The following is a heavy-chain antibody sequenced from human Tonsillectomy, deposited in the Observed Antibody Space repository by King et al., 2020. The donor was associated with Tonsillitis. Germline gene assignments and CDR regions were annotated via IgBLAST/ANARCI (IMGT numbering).Heavy chain of an antibody. CDR3: AKDPGEI. J-gene: IGHJ3*02. CDR2: IRDDGSDK. Sequence: QVQLVESGGGVVQPGGSLRLSCAASGFTFSSYGMHWVRQAPGKGLEWVAFIRDDGSDKYYADSVKGRFTISRDSFKNTLYLQMNSLRTEDTAMYYCAKDPGEIWGQGTMVTVSS. CDR1: GFTFSSYG. V-gene: IGHV3-30*02.